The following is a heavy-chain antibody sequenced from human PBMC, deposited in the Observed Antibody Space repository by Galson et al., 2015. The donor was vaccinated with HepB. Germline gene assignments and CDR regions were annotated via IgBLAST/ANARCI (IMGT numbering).Heavy chain of an antibody. CDR2: IYWDDDK. J-gene: IGHJ5*02. V-gene: IGHV2-5*02. CDR1: GFSLSTSGVG. Sequence: PALVKPTQTLTLTCTFSGFSLSTSGVGVGWIRQPPGKALEWLALIYWDDDKRYSPSLKSRLTITKDTSKNQVVLTMTNMDPVDTATYYCARGLVATMWSWFDPWGQGTLVTVSS. D-gene: IGHD5-12*01. CDR3: ARGLVATMWSWFDP.